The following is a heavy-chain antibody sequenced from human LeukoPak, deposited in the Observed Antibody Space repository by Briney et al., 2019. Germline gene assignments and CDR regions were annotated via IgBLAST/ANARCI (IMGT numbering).Heavy chain of an antibody. D-gene: IGHD4-23*01. CDR3: ARLPYVRWTAAFDI. J-gene: IGHJ3*02. CDR2: IYYSGST. V-gene: IGHV4-39*07. CDR1: GGSISSSSYY. Sequence: SETLSLTCTVSGGSISSSSYYWGWIRQPPGKGLEWIGSIYYSGSTYYNPSLKSRVTISVDTSKNQFSLKLSSVTAADTAVYYCARLPYVRWTAAFDIWGQGTMVTVSS.